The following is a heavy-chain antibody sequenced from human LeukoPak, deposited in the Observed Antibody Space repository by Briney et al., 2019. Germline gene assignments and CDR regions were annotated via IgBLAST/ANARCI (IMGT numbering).Heavy chain of an antibody. J-gene: IGHJ6*03. CDR2: IRHDGSTN. CDR3: AKDSAAGLSYYYNLDV. V-gene: IGHV3-30*02. Sequence: TGGSLRLSCAASGFTSSSYGMHWVRQAPGKGLEWVAFIRHDGSTNFYADSVKGRFTFSRDNSKNTLYLQMNSLRPEDTAVYYCAKDSAAGLSYYYNLDVWGKGTVVIVSS. D-gene: IGHD6-13*01. CDR1: GFTSSSYG.